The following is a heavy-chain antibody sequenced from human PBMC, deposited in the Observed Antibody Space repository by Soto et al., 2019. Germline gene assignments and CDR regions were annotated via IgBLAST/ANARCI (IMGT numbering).Heavy chain of an antibody. V-gene: IGHV4-4*02. CDR2: IYHSGST. Sequence: SETLSLTCAVSSGSISSSNWWSWVRQPPGKGLEWIGEIYHSGSTNYNPSLKSRVTISVDKSKNQFSLKLSSVTAADTAVYYCAGMTTVITEGPYYYYMDVWGKGTTVTVSS. D-gene: IGHD4-4*01. CDR1: SGSISSSNW. CDR3: AGMTTVITEGPYYYYMDV. J-gene: IGHJ6*03.